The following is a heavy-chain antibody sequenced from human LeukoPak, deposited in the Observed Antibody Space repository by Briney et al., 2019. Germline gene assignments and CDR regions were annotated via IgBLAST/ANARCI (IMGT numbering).Heavy chain of an antibody. CDR1: GFTFSSYA. V-gene: IGHV3-23*01. Sequence: GGSLRLSCAASGFTFSSYAMSWVRQAPGKGLEWVSAISGSGSTIYYADSVKGRFTISRDNSKNTLYLQMNSLRAEDTAVYYCAKRGSSGYDYYYYYYYMDVWGKGTTVTISS. J-gene: IGHJ6*03. CDR2: ISGSGSTI. CDR3: AKRGSSGYDYYYYYYYMDV. D-gene: IGHD5-12*01.